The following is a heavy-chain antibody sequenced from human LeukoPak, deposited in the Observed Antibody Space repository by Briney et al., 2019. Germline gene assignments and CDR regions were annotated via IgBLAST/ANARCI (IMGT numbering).Heavy chain of an antibody. CDR2: INHSGST. J-gene: IGHJ4*02. CDR3: ARLGRMRYYYGSGIDY. V-gene: IGHV4-34*01. Sequence: PSETLSLTCAVYGGSFSGYYWSWIRQPPGKGLEWIGEINHSGSTNYNPSLKSRVTISVDTSKNQFSLKLSSVTAADTAVYYCARLGRMRYYYGSGIDYWGQGTLVTVSS. D-gene: IGHD3-10*01. CDR1: GGSFSGYY.